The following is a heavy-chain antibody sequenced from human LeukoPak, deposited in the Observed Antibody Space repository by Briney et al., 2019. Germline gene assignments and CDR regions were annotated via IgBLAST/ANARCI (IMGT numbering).Heavy chain of an antibody. J-gene: IGHJ4*02. Sequence: GGSLRLSCAASGFTFSDYYMSWIRQAPGKGLEWVSYISSSGSTIYYADSVKGRFTISRDNAKNSLYLQMNSLRAEDTAVYYCARDYYSVAAAGPTCPAYWGQGTLVTVSS. CDR1: GFTFSDYY. V-gene: IGHV3-11*04. CDR3: ARDYYSVAAAGPTCPAY. D-gene: IGHD6-13*01. CDR2: ISSSGSTI.